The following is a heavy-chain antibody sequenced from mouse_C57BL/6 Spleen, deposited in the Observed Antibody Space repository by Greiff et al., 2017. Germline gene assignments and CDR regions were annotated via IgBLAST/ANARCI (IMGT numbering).Heavy chain of an antibody. Sequence: VQLQQSGAELVRPGASVKLSCTASGFNIKDDYMHWVKQRPEQGLEWIGWIDPENGDTEYASKFQGKATITADTSSNTAYLQLSSLTSGDTAVYYCTTSPWFAYWGQGTLVTVSA. CDR2: IDPENGDT. V-gene: IGHV14-4*01. CDR1: GFNIKDDY. CDR3: TTSPWFAY. J-gene: IGHJ3*01.